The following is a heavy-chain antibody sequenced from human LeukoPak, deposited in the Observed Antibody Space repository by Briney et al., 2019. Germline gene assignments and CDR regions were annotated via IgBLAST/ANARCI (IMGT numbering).Heavy chain of an antibody. CDR2: INHSGST. CDR1: GFIFSNYA. Sequence: GSLRLSCAASGFIFSNYAMSWVRQAPGKGLEWIGEINHSGSTNYNPSLKSRVTISVDTSKNQFSLKLSSVTAADTAVYYCARGRLGYCSSTSCPSARNWFDPWGQGTLVTVSS. V-gene: IGHV4-34*01. D-gene: IGHD2-2*01. J-gene: IGHJ5*02. CDR3: ARGRLGYCSSTSCPSARNWFDP.